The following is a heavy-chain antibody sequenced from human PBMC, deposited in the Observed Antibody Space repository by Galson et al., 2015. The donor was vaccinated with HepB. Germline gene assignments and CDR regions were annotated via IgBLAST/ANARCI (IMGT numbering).Heavy chain of an antibody. J-gene: IGHJ6*02. CDR1: GYTFTSYG. Sequence: SVKVSCKASGYTFTSYGISWVRQAPGQGLEWMGWISAYNGNTNYAQKLQGRVTMTTDTSTSTAYMELRSLRSDDTAVYYCARGKRYCSSTSCQTSPDYYYGMDVWGQGTTVTVSS. CDR3: ARGKRYCSSTSCQTSPDYYYGMDV. D-gene: IGHD2-2*01. CDR2: ISAYNGNT. V-gene: IGHV1-18*01.